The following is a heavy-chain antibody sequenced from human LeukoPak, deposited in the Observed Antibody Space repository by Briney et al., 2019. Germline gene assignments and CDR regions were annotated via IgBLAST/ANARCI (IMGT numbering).Heavy chain of an antibody. CDR1: GGSISSGGYY. Sequence: SQTLSLTCTVSGGSISSGGYYWSWIRQHPGKGLEWIGYIYYSGSTYYNPSLKSRVTISVDTSKNQFSLKLSSVTAADTAVYYCARVVGDDSSSYPYYFDYWGQGTLVTVSS. V-gene: IGHV4-31*03. J-gene: IGHJ4*02. CDR2: IYYSGST. D-gene: IGHD3-22*01. CDR3: ARVVGDDSSSYPYYFDY.